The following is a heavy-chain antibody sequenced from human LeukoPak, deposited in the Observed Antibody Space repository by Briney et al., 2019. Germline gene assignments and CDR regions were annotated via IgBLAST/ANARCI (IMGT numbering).Heavy chain of an antibody. Sequence: GGCLRLSCAASGFTLDDYDMSWVRQAPAKGLEGVSGINWNGGSTGYADSLEGRFTIYRDNAKNSLYLQMNSLRAEDTALYYCARALLHMVRGSPLLFDYGGQGTLVTVSS. V-gene: IGHV3-20*04. J-gene: IGHJ4*02. CDR3: ARALLHMVRGSPLLFDY. CDR2: INWNGGST. D-gene: IGHD3-10*01. CDR1: GFTLDDYD.